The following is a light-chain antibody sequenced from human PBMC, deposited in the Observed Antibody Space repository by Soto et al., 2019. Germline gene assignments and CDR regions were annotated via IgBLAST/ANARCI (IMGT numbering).Light chain of an antibody. CDR3: KQRSKWPPEVT. CDR1: QRVSSY. V-gene: IGKV3-11*01. J-gene: IGKJ5*01. CDR2: GES. Sequence: EIVLTQSPATLSLSPGERATLSRRASQRVSSYLAWYQQQPGQAPRLIIYGESTRATGIPARFSGSGSGTEFTLNISSLTYEDFEVYSCKQRSKWPPEVTFGQGTRVEI.